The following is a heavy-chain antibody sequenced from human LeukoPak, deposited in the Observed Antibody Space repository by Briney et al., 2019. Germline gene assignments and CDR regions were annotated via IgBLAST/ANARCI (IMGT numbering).Heavy chain of an antibody. V-gene: IGHV1-8*01. Sequence: ASVKVSCKASGYTFTSYEINWVRQATGQGLEWMGWMNPNSGNTGYAQKLQGRVTMTRNTAINAAYMELSRLRSEDTAVYYCAREYYDILTGYLLPDYWGQGTLVTVSS. CDR3: AREYYDILTGYLLPDY. D-gene: IGHD3-9*01. CDR1: GYTFTSYE. CDR2: MNPNSGNT. J-gene: IGHJ4*02.